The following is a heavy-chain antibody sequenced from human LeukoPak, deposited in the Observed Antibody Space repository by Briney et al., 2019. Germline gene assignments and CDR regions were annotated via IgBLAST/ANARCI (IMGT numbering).Heavy chain of an antibody. CDR3: AREGVAVAGQIDY. CDR2: INPNSGGT. J-gene: IGHJ4*02. CDR1: GYPFTDYY. Sequence: ASVKVSCKASGYPFTDYYMPWVRQAPGQRLEWMGRINPNSGGTNYALNSQGKVTMTRDTSISTAYMELRRLRSDDTAVYYGAREGVAVAGQIDYWGQGTLVTVSS. D-gene: IGHD2-15*01. V-gene: IGHV1-2*06.